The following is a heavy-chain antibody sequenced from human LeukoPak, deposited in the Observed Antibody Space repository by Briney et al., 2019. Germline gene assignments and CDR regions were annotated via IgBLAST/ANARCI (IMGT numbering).Heavy chain of an antibody. D-gene: IGHD4-17*01. CDR1: GFTFSSYA. J-gene: IGHJ4*02. CDR3: AKKGQSEDYGKPG. V-gene: IGHV3-23*01. Sequence: GGSLRLSCAASGFTFSSYAMSWVRQAPGKGLEWVSVMSGSGGYTYYADSVKGRFTISRDNSKNTLFLQMNSLRAEDTAIYYCAKKGQSEDYGKPGWGQGTLVTVSS. CDR2: MSGSGGYT.